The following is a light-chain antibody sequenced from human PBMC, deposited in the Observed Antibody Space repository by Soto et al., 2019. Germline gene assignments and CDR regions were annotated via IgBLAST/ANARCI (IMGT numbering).Light chain of an antibody. CDR1: QGISGW. J-gene: IGKJ4*01. CDR2: AAS. CDR3: QQANSFPFT. Sequence: DIQMTQSPSSVSASVGDRVTITCRASQGISGWLAWYQLKPGKDPKLLIYAASRLQSGVPSRFSGSGSGTDFSLTITSLQSDDFAIYYCQQANSFPFTFGGGTKVDI. V-gene: IGKV1D-12*01.